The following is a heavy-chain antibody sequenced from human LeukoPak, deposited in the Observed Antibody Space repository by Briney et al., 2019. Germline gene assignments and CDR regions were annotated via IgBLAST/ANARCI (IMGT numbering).Heavy chain of an antibody. CDR2: INPNSGGT. J-gene: IGHJ5*02. D-gene: IGHD6-19*01. V-gene: IGHV1-2*02. Sequence: DSVKVSCKASGYTFTGYYMHWVRQPPGQGLEWMGWINPNSGGTNYAQKFQGRVTMTRDTSISTAYMELSRLRSDDTAVYYCTRNKQWLVLWFDPWGQETLVTVSS. CDR1: GYTFTGYY. CDR3: TRNKQWLVLWFDP.